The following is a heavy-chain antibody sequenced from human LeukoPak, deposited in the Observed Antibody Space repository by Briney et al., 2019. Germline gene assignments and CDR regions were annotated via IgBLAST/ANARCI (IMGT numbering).Heavy chain of an antibody. CDR3: ARDLVTVTKGFDI. Sequence: SETLSLTCAVSDDSFSSHYWTWIRQPPGKGLEWMGYISYIGSTNYDPSLKSRVTISIDTSRNQFSLRLSSVTAADTAVYYCARDLVTVTKGFDIWGQGTMVSVSS. D-gene: IGHD4-17*01. V-gene: IGHV4-59*11. J-gene: IGHJ3*02. CDR1: DDSFSSHY. CDR2: ISYIGST.